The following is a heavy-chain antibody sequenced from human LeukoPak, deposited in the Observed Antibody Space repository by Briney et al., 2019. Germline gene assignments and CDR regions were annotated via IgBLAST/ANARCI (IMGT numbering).Heavy chain of an antibody. J-gene: IGHJ4*02. V-gene: IGHV1-18*01. CDR3: ARDTMYSGSYLYFDY. Sequence: ASVKVSCKASGYTFTSYGIGWVRQAPGQGLEWMGWISAYNGNIKYAQKFQGRVTMTTGTSTSTAYMELRSLRSDDTAVYYCARDTMYSGSYLYFDYWGQGTLVTVSS. CDR2: ISAYNGNI. D-gene: IGHD1-26*01. CDR1: GYTFTSYG.